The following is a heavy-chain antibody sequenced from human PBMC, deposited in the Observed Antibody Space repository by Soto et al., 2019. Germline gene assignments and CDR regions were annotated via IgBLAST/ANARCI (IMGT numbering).Heavy chain of an antibody. CDR1: GDSISSDDYH. Sequence: SGTLSLTCTVSGDSISSDDYHWTWIRQSPGKGLEWIGYIHHSGSILYNPSLKSRVTISVDTSKNQFSLHLTSVTAADTAVYFCAREDDGGDSLDVWGQGTTVTVSS. J-gene: IGHJ6*02. D-gene: IGHD2-21*02. V-gene: IGHV4-30-4*08. CDR3: AREDDGGDSLDV. CDR2: IHHSGSI.